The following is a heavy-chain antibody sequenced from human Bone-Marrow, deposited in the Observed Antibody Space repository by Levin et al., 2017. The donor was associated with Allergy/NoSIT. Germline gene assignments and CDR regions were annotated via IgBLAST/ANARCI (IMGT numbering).Heavy chain of an antibody. CDR1: GGSIRSGGYS. CDR3: ARGGRGAKNYYDSSGYYAWFDP. D-gene: IGHD3-22*01. J-gene: IGHJ5*02. V-gene: IGHV4-30-2*01. Sequence: SQTLSLTCAVSGGSIRSGGYSWSWIRQPPGKGLEWIGYIYHSGSTYYNPSLKSRVTISVDRSKNQFSLKLSSVTAADTAVYYCARGGRGAKNYYDSSGYYAWFDPWGQGTLVTVSS. CDR2: IYHSGST.